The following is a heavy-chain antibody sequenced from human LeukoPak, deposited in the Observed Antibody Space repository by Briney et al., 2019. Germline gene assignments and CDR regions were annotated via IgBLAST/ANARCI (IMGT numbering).Heavy chain of an antibody. V-gene: IGHV3-15*01. CDR3: TTLLVFPETRTYYFEY. CDR1: GFTFSSAW. Sequence: GGSLRLSCAASGFTFSSAWMSGVRQAPGKGLEWVDRIKSKTDGGTTDYAAPVKGRFTIPRDDSKNTLYLQMNSLKTEDTAVYYCTTLLVFPETRTYYFEYWGQGTLVTVSS. J-gene: IGHJ4*02. D-gene: IGHD2-15*01. CDR2: IKSKTDGGTT.